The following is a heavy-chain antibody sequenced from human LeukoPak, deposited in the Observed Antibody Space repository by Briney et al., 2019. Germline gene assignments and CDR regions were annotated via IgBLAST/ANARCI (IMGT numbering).Heavy chain of an antibody. CDR3: AKIPVGFDTPTPDFDI. CDR1: GFTFSSYA. CDR2: ISGSGGST. J-gene: IGHJ3*02. Sequence: GGSLRLSCAASGFTFSSYAMSWVRQAPGKGLEWVSAISGSGGSTYYADSVKGRFTISRDNSKNTLYLQMNSLRAEDTAVYYCAKIPVGFDTPTPDFDIWGQGTMVTVSS. V-gene: IGHV3-23*01. D-gene: IGHD2-15*01.